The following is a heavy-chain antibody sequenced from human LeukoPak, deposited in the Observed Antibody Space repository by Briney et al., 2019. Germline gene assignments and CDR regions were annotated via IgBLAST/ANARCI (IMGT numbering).Heavy chain of an antibody. Sequence: SETLSLTCTVSGGSIRSYYWSWIRQPPGKGLEWSGHIYYSGSTNYNPSLKSRVTISVDMSKNQFSLKLSSVTAADTAVYFCARQTSPSYCSGGSCYFGFFDYWGQGTVVTVSS. CDR2: IYYSGST. D-gene: IGHD2-15*01. J-gene: IGHJ4*02. CDR3: ARQTSPSYCSGGSCYFGFFDY. CDR1: GGSIRSYY. V-gene: IGHV4-59*08.